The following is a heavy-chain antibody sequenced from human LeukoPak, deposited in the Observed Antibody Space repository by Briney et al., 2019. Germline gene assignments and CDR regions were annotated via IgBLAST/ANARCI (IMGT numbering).Heavy chain of an antibody. J-gene: IGHJ4*02. CDR3: AKDWGSSSWFPNYYFDY. D-gene: IGHD6-13*01. CDR1: GFTFSSYG. CDR2: ISYDGSNK. V-gene: IGHV3-30*18. Sequence: GRSLRLSCAASGFTFSSYGMPWVRQAPGKGLEWVAVISYDGSNKYYADSVKGRFTISRDNSKNTLYLQMNSLRAEDTAVYYCAKDWGSSSWFPNYYFDYWGQGTLVTVSS.